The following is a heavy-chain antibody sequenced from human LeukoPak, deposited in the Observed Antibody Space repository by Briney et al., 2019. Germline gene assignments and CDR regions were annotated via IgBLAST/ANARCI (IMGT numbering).Heavy chain of an antibody. CDR3: ARDYSSSWPDTYYYYMDV. J-gene: IGHJ6*03. V-gene: IGHV3-48*04. CDR2: ISSSSSTI. Sequence: GGSLRLSCAASGFTFSSYSMNWARQAPGKGLEWVSYISSSSSTIYYADSVKGRFTISRDNAKNSLYLQMNSLRAEDTAVYYCARDYSSSWPDTYYYYMDVWGKGTTVTVSS. D-gene: IGHD6-13*01. CDR1: GFTFSSYS.